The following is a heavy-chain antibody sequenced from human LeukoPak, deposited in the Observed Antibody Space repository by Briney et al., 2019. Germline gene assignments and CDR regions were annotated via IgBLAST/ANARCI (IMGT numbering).Heavy chain of an antibody. CDR3: ATYPLGYCTNGVCPRGAFDI. V-gene: IGHV1-24*01. CDR1: GYTLTELS. Sequence: ASVTVSCKVSGYTLTELSMHWVRQAPGKGLEWMGGFDPEDGETIYAQKFQGRVTMTEDTSTDTAYMELSSLRSEDTAVYYCATYPLGYCTNGVCPRGAFDIWGQGTMVTVSS. D-gene: IGHD2-8*01. J-gene: IGHJ3*02. CDR2: FDPEDGET.